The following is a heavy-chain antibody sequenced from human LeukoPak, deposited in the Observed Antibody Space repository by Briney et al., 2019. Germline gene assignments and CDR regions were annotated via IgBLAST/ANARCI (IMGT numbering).Heavy chain of an antibody. CDR1: GGSISSGGYY. CDR2: IYHSGST. J-gene: IGHJ4*02. D-gene: IGHD3-3*01. Sequence: SETLSLTCTVSGGSISSGGYYWSWIRQPPGKGLEWIGFIYHSGSTYYNPSLKSRVTISVDRSKNQFSLKLSSVTAADTAVYYCARDRSARGYFDYWGQGTLVTVSS. V-gene: IGHV4-30-2*01. CDR3: ARDRSARGYFDY.